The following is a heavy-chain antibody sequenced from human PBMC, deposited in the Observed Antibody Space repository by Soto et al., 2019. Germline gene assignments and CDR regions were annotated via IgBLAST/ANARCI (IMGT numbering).Heavy chain of an antibody. CDR3: ARTGGTYYFDH. J-gene: IGHJ4*02. Sequence: QVQLVQSGAEVKKPGSSVNVSCKASGTTFTSYGIHCVRQAPGQGLEWMGGFVPMFSSSNYAQKFQGRLTIVADESTNTAYMELSSLRADDSAIYYCARTGGTYYFDHWGQGTLVTVSS. CDR1: GTTFTSYG. V-gene: IGHV1-69*01. CDR2: FVPMFSSS. D-gene: IGHD1-1*01.